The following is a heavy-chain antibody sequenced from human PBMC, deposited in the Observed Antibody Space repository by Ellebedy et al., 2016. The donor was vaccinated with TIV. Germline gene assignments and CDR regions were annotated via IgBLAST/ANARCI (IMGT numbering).Heavy chain of an antibody. CDR2: IRGRAGDT. CDR3: AREHLWFGELKVGYGMDV. J-gene: IGHJ6*02. V-gene: IGHV3-23*01. Sequence: GESLKISCAASGFSFSTYAMSWVRQAPGKGLEWVSFIRGRAGDTYYADSVKGRFTISRDNSKNTLYLQMNSLRAEDTDVYYCAREHLWFGELKVGYGMDVWGQGTTVTVSS. CDR1: GFSFSTYA. D-gene: IGHD3-10*01.